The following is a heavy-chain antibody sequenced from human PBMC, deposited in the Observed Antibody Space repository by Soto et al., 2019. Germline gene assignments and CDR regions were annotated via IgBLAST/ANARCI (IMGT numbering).Heavy chain of an antibody. J-gene: IGHJ3*02. CDR2: ISYDGSNK. CDR3: ASLSYYGSGSYYNVHDAFDI. D-gene: IGHD3-10*01. V-gene: IGHV3-30-3*01. CDR1: GFTFSSYA. Sequence: LRLSCAASGFTFSSYAMHWVRQAPGKGLEWVAVISYDGSNKYYADSVKGRFTISRDNSKNTLYLQMNSLRAEDTAVYYCASLSYYGSGSYYNVHDAFDIWGQGTRVTVSS.